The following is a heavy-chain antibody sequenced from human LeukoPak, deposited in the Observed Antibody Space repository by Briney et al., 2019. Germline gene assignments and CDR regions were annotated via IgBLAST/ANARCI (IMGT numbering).Heavy chain of an antibody. CDR1: GGSISSSSYY. CDR3: ARLELWVDY. Sequence: SETLSLTCTVSGGSISSSSYYWGWIRQPPGKGLEWIGSIYQNGSTYYNPSLKSRVTISVDTSKNQFSLKLSSVTAADTAVYYCARLELWVDYWGQGTLVTVSS. J-gene: IGHJ4*02. D-gene: IGHD5-18*01. CDR2: IYQNGST. V-gene: IGHV4-39*01.